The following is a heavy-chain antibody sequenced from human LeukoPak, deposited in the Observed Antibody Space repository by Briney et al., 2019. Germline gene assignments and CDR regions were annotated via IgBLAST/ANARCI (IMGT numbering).Heavy chain of an antibody. CDR2: IYSDDRI. D-gene: IGHD3-22*01. Sequence: GGSLRLSCAASGLTVSSSYMSWVRQAPGKGLEWVSSIYSDDRIFYADSLQGRFTISRDNSKNTLYLQMNSLSAEATAVYYCARHYYDSRGYYYFDFWGQGTLVTVSS. CDR3: ARHYYDSRGYYYFDF. V-gene: IGHV3-53*01. CDR1: GLTVSSSY. J-gene: IGHJ4*02.